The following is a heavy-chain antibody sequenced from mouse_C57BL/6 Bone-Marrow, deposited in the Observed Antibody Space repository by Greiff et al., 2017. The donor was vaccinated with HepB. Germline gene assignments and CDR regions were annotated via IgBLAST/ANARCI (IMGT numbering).Heavy chain of an antibody. Sequence: QVQLQQSGPELVKPGASVKISCKASGYTFTSYGISWVKQRTGQGLEWIGEIYPRSGNTYYNEKFKGKATLTADKSSSTAYMELRSLTSEDSAVYFCARSDGTTVPFFDYWGQGTTLTVSS. V-gene: IGHV1-81*01. CDR2: IYPRSGNT. CDR3: ARSDGTTVPFFDY. J-gene: IGHJ2*01. CDR1: GYTFTSYG. D-gene: IGHD1-1*01.